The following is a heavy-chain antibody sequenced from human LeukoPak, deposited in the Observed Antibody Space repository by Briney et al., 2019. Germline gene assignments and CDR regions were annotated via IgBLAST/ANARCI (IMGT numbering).Heavy chain of an antibody. V-gene: IGHV3-66*01. D-gene: IGHD5-24*01. CDR3: ARVKGGDGYSHFAY. CDR2: IYSGGST. J-gene: IGHJ4*02. CDR1: GFTVSSNY. Sequence: GGSLRLSCAASGFTVSSNYMSWVRQAPGEGLEWVSVIYSGGSTYYADSVKGRFTISRDNSKNTLYLQMNSLRAEDTAVYYCARVKGGDGYSHFAYWGQGTLVTVSS.